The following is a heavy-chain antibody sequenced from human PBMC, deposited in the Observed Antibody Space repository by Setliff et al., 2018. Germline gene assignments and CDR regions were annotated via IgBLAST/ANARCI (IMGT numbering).Heavy chain of an antibody. V-gene: IGHV4-59*01. D-gene: IGHD5-18*01. CDR3: VRDRTAYSYGLDV. CDR2: IYHNGNT. J-gene: IGHJ6*02. CDR1: GGSISPYF. Sequence: LPETLSLTCSVSGGSISPYFWSWIRQPPGKGLEWIGYIYHNGNTNFNPSLKTRVTMSVDTSKNQFALNLTSVTAADTAVYYCVRDRTAYSYGLDVWGQGTTVTV.